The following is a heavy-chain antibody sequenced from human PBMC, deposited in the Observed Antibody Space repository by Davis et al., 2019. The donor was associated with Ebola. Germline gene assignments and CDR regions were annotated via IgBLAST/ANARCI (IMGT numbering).Heavy chain of an antibody. CDR3: ARKSTFFDY. CDR1: GFTFSNYW. J-gene: IGHJ4*02. V-gene: IGHV3-7*03. Sequence: GESLKISCAASGFTFSNYWMSWVRQAPGKGLEWVANIKQDGSEKYYVDSVKGRFTISRDNAKNSLYLQMHSLRAEDTAVYYCARKSTFFDYWGQGTRVTVSS. D-gene: IGHD3-16*01. CDR2: IKQDGSEK.